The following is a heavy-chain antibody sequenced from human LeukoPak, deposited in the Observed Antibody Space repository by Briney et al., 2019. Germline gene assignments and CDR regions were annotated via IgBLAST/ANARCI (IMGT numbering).Heavy chain of an antibody. J-gene: IGHJ6*02. CDR1: GYTFTTYD. V-gene: IGHV1-8*01. Sequence: ASVKVFCKASGYTFTTYDINGVRQASGQGRQWMGWMNPNSGNTGYAQNFQGRLTMTRNTSISTAYMELSSLTSEDTAVYYCARGGIMVRGISLLYGMDVWGQGTTVTVSS. CDR2: MNPNSGNT. D-gene: IGHD3-10*01. CDR3: ARGGIMVRGISLLYGMDV.